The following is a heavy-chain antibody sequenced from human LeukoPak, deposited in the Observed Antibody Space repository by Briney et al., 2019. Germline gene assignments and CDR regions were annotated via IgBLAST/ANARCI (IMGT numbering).Heavy chain of an antibody. CDR1: GFTFGDYA. D-gene: IGHD3-9*01. CDR3: ARVGTDLILTGYYSLDDRFDY. V-gene: IGHV3-11*04. CDR2: ISSSGSTI. Sequence: PGGSLRLSCTASGFTFGDYAMSWIRQAPGEGLEWVSYISSSGSTIYYADSVKGRFTISRDNAKNSLYLQMNSLRAEDTAVYYCARVGTDLILTGYYSLDDRFDYWGQGTLVTVSS. J-gene: IGHJ4*02.